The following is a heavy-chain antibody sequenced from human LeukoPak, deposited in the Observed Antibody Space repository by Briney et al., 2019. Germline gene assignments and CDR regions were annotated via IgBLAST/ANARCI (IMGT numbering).Heavy chain of an antibody. CDR2: IKRDGSEK. D-gene: IGHD1-7*01. CDR3: ARATITGTGGWFDP. Sequence: GGSLRLSCAASGFTFSSYWMSWVRQAPGKGLEWVANIKRDGSEKYYVDSVKGRFTISRDTAKNSLYLQMNSLRAEDTAVYYCARATITGTGGWFDPWGQGTLVTVSS. V-gene: IGHV3-7*03. CDR1: GFTFSSYW. J-gene: IGHJ5*02.